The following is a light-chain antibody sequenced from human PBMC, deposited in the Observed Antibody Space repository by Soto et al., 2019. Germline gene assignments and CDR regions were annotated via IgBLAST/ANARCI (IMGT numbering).Light chain of an antibody. CDR2: GAS. CDR3: QQYGSSPPYT. J-gene: IGKJ2*01. V-gene: IGKV3-20*01. Sequence: EIVLTQSPGTLSLSPGESATLSCRASQSVSSSYLAWYQQKPGQAPRLLIYGASSRATGIPDRFSGSGSGTDVTLTISRLEPEDFAVYYCQQYGSSPPYTFGQGTKLEIK. CDR1: QSVSSSY.